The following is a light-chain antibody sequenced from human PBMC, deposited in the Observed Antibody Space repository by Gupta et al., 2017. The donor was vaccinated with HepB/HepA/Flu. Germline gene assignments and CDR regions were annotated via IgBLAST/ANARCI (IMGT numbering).Light chain of an antibody. CDR2: YDS. J-gene: IGLJ2*01. CDR3: QVWDSSSDHVV. V-gene: IGLV3-21*04. Sequence: SYVLTQPPSLSVAPGKTARITCGGNKIGRKSVHWYQQKPGQAPVLVIYYDSERPSGIPERFSGSNSGNTATLTISRVEAGDEADYYCQVWDSSSDHVVFGGGTKLTVL. CDR1: KIGRKS.